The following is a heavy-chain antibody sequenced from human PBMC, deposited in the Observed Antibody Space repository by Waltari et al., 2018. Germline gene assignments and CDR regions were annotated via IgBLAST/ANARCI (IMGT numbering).Heavy chain of an antibody. CDR3: ARADYYYDKNWFDP. V-gene: IGHV4-30-4*08. D-gene: IGHD3-22*01. CDR1: GVSISSGDDH. Sequence: QVQLQESGPGLVKPSQTLSLTCTVSGVSISSGDDHWNWIRQPPGKGLEWIGYVYYSGSTYYNPSLRSRLTISVDTSKNQFYLHLNSVTAADTAGYYCARADYYYDKNWFDPWGQGTPVTVSS. CDR2: VYYSGST. J-gene: IGHJ5*02.